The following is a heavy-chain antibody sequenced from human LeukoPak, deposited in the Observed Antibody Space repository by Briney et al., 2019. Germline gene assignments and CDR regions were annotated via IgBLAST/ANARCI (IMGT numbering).Heavy chain of an antibody. J-gene: IGHJ4*02. CDR3: TRIIKSGSFDY. D-gene: IGHD1-26*01. CDR2: IKSKTDGGTT. CDR1: GFTFNNAW. Sequence: GGSLRLSCAASGFTFNNAWMSWVRQAPGKGLEWVGRIKSKTDGGTTDYAAPVKGGFTISRDDSKNTLYLQMNSLKIEDTAVYYCTRIIKSGSFDYWGQGVLVTVSS. V-gene: IGHV3-15*01.